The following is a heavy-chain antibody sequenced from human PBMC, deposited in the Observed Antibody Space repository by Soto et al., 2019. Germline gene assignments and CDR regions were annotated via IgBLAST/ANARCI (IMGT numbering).Heavy chain of an antibody. CDR3: ARGSEYFPNDFAF. CDR1: GGSFSSYA. D-gene: IGHD6-19*01. CDR2: IIGMFGTT. Sequence: QVQLVQSGPEVKKPGSSVKVSCKASGGSFSSYAITWVRQAPGQGLEWMGGIIGMFGTTDYAQKFQGRLTITADALPSTAYTELSSLTSEDTAVYYCARGSEYFPNDFAFWGQGTLVTVSS. V-gene: IGHV1-69*01. J-gene: IGHJ4*02.